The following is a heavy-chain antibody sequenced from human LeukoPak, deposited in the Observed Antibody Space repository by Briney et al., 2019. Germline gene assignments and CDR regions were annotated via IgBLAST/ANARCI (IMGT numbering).Heavy chain of an antibody. V-gene: IGHV4-31*03. CDR3: ARGMAAAADY. CDR1: GGSISSGGYY. D-gene: IGHD6-13*01. CDR2: IYYSGST. Sequence: SQTLSLTCTVSGGSISSGGYYWSWIRQHPGKGLEWIGYIYYSGSTYYNPSLKSRVTISVDTSKNQFSLKLSSVTAADTAVYYCARGMAAAADYWGQGTLVTVSS. J-gene: IGHJ4*02.